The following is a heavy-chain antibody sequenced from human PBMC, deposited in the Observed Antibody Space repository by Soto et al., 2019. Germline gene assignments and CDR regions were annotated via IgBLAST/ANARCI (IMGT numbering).Heavy chain of an antibody. V-gene: IGHV1-69*12. Sequence: QVQLVQSGAEVKKPGSSVKVSCKASGGSFSSYAISWVRQAPGQGLEWMGGIIPIFETPSYAQKFQGRVTINADESTATAYMELTSLSSEDTAMSYCSRASVGMDTTRSGMAVWGQGTTVTVSS. D-gene: IGHD5-18*01. CDR3: SRASVGMDTTRSGMAV. J-gene: IGHJ6*02. CDR2: IIPIFETP. CDR1: GGSFSSYA.